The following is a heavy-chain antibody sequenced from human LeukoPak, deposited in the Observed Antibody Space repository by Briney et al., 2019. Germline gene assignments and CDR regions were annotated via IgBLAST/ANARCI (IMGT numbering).Heavy chain of an antibody. J-gene: IGHJ5*02. Sequence: GGSLRLSCAASGFTFSSYAMSWVRQAPGKGREWVSAISGSGIKTYYADSVKGRFTTSRDNSKNTLYLQMSSLRAEDTALYYCAKESEMLCGGWFDPWGQGTLVTVSS. V-gene: IGHV3-23*01. CDR3: AKESEMLCGGWFDP. CDR1: GFTFSSYA. D-gene: IGHD2-21*01. CDR2: ISGSGIKT.